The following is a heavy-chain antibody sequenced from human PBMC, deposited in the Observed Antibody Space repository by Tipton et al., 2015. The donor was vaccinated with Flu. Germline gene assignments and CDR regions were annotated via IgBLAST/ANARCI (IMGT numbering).Heavy chain of an antibody. D-gene: IGHD3-3*01. CDR1: GGSISSSSYY. V-gene: IGHV4-39*01. J-gene: IGHJ3*02. CDR3: ARPRRGYDGLDAFDI. Sequence: TLSLTCTVSGGSISSSSYYWGWIRQPPGKGLEWIGSIYYSGSTYYNPSLKSRVTISVDTSKNQFSLKLSSVTAADTAVYYCARPRRGYDGLDAFDIWGQGTMVTVSS. CDR2: IYYSGST.